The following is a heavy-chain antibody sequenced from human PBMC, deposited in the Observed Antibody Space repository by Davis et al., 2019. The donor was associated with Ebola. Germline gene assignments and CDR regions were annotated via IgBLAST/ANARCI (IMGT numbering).Heavy chain of an antibody. CDR3: AKDRFAAASGTGVIDS. CDR1: GFTFTYYA. J-gene: IGHJ4*02. Sequence: GESLKISCAASGFTFTYYAMSWVRQAPGKGLEWVSTISGSSTNIDYADSVKGRFTISRDNSKNTLFLQMKSLRAEDTAVYYCAKDRFAAASGTGVIDSWGQGALVTVSS. V-gene: IGHV3-23*01. D-gene: IGHD6-13*01. CDR2: ISGSSTNI.